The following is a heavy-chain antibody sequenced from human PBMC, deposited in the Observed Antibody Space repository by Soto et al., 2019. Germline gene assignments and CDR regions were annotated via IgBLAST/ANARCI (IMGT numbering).Heavy chain of an antibody. D-gene: IGHD3-22*01. Sequence: PSETLSLTCSVSGDSISRIDYYWTWIRQHPEKGLEWIGNIYFRGKTYYSPSLESRLTISVDTSKNQFSLKLTSVTAADTAVYYCAREGGSYDSGGYLIRGAFDIWGQGTMVTVSS. CDR3: AREGGSYDSGGYLIRGAFDI. J-gene: IGHJ3*02. CDR2: IYFRGKT. CDR1: GDSISRIDYY. V-gene: IGHV4-31*03.